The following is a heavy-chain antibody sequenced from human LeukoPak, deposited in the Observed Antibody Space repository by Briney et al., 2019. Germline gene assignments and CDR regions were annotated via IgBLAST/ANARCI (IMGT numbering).Heavy chain of an antibody. J-gene: IGHJ4*02. Sequence: PGGSLRLSCAASGFTFSSYGMHWVRQAPGKGLEWVAVISYDGSNKYYADSVKGRFTISRDNSKNTLHLQMNSLRAEDTAVYYCAKDPRDGYEYFDYWGQGTLVTVSS. CDR3: AKDPRDGYEYFDY. V-gene: IGHV3-30*18. D-gene: IGHD5-24*01. CDR1: GFTFSSYG. CDR2: ISYDGSNK.